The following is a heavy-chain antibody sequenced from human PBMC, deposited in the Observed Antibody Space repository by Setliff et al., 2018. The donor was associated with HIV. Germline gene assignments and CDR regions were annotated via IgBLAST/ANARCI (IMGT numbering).Heavy chain of an antibody. CDR3: ARQPTFDSSGSLSY. J-gene: IGHJ4*02. CDR2: IYYRGDT. V-gene: IGHV4-39*01. CDR1: GGSITSDSFY. D-gene: IGHD3-22*01. Sequence: KPSETLSLTCTVSGGSITSDSFYWGWIRQPPGKGLEWIGSIYYRGDTYYNPSLKSRVTTSVDTIKNQFFLKLSSLTAADTAVYYCARQPTFDSSGSLSYWGQGILVTVSS.